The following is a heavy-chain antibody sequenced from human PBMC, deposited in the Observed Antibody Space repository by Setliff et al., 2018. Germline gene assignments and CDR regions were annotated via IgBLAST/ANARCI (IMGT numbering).Heavy chain of an antibody. V-gene: IGHV4-39*07. D-gene: IGHD3-22*01. Sequence: LSLTCTVSGASVSGNSYYWGWIRQPPGKGLEWIASTYYSGNTYYNPSLKSRVTISVDTSKNQFSLKLTSVTAADTAVYYCARASRYFDPTGSYFDFWGQGTLVTV. CDR1: GASVSGNSYY. J-gene: IGHJ4*02. CDR2: TYYSGNT. CDR3: ARASRYFDPTGSYFDF.